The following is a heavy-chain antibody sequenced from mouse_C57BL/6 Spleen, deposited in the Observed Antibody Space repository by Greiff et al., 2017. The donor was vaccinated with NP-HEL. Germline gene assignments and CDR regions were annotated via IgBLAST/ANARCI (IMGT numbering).Heavy chain of an antibody. CDR2: IYPGDGDT. Sequence: VQLQQSGPELVKPGASVKISCKASGYAFSSSWMNWVKQRPGKGLEWIGRIYPGDGDTNYNGKFKGKATLTADKSSSTAYMQLSSLTSEDSAVYFCARLGRYGYFDVWGTGTTVTVSS. CDR3: ARLGRYGYFDV. CDR1: GYAFSSSW. J-gene: IGHJ1*03. V-gene: IGHV1-82*01.